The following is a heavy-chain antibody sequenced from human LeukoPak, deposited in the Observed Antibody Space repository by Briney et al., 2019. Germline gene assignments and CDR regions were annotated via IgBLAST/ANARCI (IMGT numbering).Heavy chain of an antibody. CDR2: INPNSGGT. V-gene: IGHV1-2*04. J-gene: IGHJ2*01. D-gene: IGHD4-23*01. CDR3: ARALKDYGGSYWYFDL. CDR1: GYTFTGYY. Sequence: ASVKVSCKASGYTFTGYYMHWVRQAPGQGLEWMGWINPNSGGTNYAQKFQGWVTMTRDTSISTAYMELSRLRSDDTAVYYCARALKDYGGSYWYFDLWGRGTLVTVSS.